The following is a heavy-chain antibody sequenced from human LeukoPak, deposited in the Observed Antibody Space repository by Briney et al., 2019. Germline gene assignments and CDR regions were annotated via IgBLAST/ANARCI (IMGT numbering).Heavy chain of an antibody. J-gene: IGHJ4*02. V-gene: IGHV3-21*01. Sequence: GGSLRLSCAASGFTFSSYNMNWVRQAPGKGLEWVSSISTNSYYIYYADSLKGRFTISRDDAKNSLYLQMNSLRAEDTAVYYCARRIAVPGSWVDDWGQGTLVTVSS. CDR3: ARRIAVPGSWVDD. CDR1: GFTFSSYN. D-gene: IGHD6-19*01. CDR2: ISTNSYYI.